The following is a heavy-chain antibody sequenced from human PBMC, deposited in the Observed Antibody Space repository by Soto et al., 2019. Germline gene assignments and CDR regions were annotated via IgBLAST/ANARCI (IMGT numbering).Heavy chain of an antibody. V-gene: IGHV4-59*02. Sequence: SETLSLTGTVCGASVTGFDCSWIRHPPGKGLEWIGYVFHSGSSNYNPSLKSRVTISVDTSKSQISLRLTSVTAADTAVYYCARAPGLGVANIDYSGGGILFAVYS. CDR3: ARAPGLGVANIDY. CDR2: VFHSGSS. J-gene: IGHJ4*02. D-gene: IGHD6-19*01. CDR1: GASVTGFD.